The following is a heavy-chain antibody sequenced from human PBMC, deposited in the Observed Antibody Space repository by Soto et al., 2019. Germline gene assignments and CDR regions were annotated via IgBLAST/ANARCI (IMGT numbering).Heavy chain of an antibody. CDR2: LNSGGGTA. V-gene: IGHV3-23*01. J-gene: IGHJ4*02. D-gene: IGHD1-1*01. CDR3: ARTIIHYYFGS. Sequence: EVQLSESGGGLVQPGGSLRLSCTTYGFSNFYFAMAWVRQAPGRGLECVSILNSGGGTAYYADSVKGRVTISRDNSGNTLYLEINSLRVEDTATYYCARTIIHYYFGSWGQGTLVAVSS. CDR1: GFSNFYFA.